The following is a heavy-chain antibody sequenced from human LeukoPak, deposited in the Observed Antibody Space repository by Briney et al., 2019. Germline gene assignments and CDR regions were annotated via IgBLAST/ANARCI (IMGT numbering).Heavy chain of an antibody. D-gene: IGHD2-15*01. CDR2: IYYSGIT. CDR1: GGSISSSYYY. V-gene: IGHV4-39*01. Sequence: SETLSLTCTVSGGSISSSYYYWGWIRQPPGKGLEWIGSIYYSGITYYNPSLTRRVTMSVDTSENQFSLNLNSVTAADTAVYYCARGFRYCSGGSCYPGVNWFDPWGQGTLVTVSS. J-gene: IGHJ5*02. CDR3: ARGFRYCSGGSCYPGVNWFDP.